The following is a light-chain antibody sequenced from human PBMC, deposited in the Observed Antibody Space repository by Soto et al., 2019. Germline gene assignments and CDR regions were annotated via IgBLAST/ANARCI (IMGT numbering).Light chain of an antibody. CDR3: QSYDSRLSGYV. Sequence: QSVLTQPSSVSGAPGQRVTISCTGSSSNIGAGYDVHWYQQVPGTAPKLLIYGKSNRPSGVPDRFSGSKSGTSASLAITGLQAEDEADYYCQSYDSRLSGYVFGTGTKVPS. J-gene: IGLJ1*01. V-gene: IGLV1-40*01. CDR2: GKS. CDR1: SSNIGAGYD.